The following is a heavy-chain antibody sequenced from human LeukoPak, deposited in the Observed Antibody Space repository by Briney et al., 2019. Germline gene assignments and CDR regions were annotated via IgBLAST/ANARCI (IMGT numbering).Heavy chain of an antibody. CDR1: GGSISSGDYY. J-gene: IGHJ4*02. CDR3: ARGSPSKGWLQFG. D-gene: IGHD5-24*01. Sequence: SETLSLTCTVSGGSISSGDYYWSWIRQPPGKGLEWIGYIYYSGSTNYNPSLKSRVTISVDTSKNQFSLKLSSVTAADTAVYYCARGSPSKGWLQFGRGQGTLVTVSS. CDR2: IYYSGST. V-gene: IGHV4-61*08.